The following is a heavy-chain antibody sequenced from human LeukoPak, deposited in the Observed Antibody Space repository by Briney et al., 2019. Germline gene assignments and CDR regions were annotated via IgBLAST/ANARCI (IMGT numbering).Heavy chain of an antibody. D-gene: IGHD2-21*01. V-gene: IGHV4-28*01. CDR3: ARNLDCGGDCFNDAFDI. CDR1: GYSISSSNW. J-gene: IGHJ3*02. Sequence: SETLSLTCAVSGYSISSSNWWGWIRQPPGKGLEWIGYIYYSGSTYYNPSLKSRVTMSVDTSKNQFSLKLSSVTAVDTAVYYWARNLDCGGDCFNDAFDIWGRGTMVTVSS. CDR2: IYYSGST.